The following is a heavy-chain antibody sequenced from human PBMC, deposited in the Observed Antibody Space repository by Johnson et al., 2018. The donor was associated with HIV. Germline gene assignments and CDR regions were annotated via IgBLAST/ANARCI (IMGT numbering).Heavy chain of an antibody. J-gene: IGHJ3*02. Sequence: QVQLVESGGGVVQPGRSLRLSCAASGFTFSSYGMHWVRQAPGKGLEWVAVISYDGSNKYYADSVKGRFTISRDNSKNSLYLQMNSLRVEDTAVYYCARDPRVPFPLGHDAFDIWGQGTMVTVSS. CDR3: ARDPRVPFPLGHDAFDI. D-gene: IGHD3-16*01. V-gene: IGHV3-30*03. CDR2: ISYDGSNK. CDR1: GFTFSSYG.